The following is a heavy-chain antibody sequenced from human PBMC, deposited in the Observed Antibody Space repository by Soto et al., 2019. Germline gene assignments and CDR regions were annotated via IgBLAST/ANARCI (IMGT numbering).Heavy chain of an antibody. Sequence: PSETLSLTCTVSSGSISTYYWSWIRQPPGKGLEWIGYIYYTGSTNYNPSLKTRVAISMDTSKNQFSLNLSSVTAADTAVYYCARADIWGLGAFDISGQATIVTVSS. CDR1: SGSISTYY. D-gene: IGHD3-9*01. V-gene: IGHV4-59*01. CDR3: ARADIWGLGAFDI. J-gene: IGHJ3*02. CDR2: IYYTGST.